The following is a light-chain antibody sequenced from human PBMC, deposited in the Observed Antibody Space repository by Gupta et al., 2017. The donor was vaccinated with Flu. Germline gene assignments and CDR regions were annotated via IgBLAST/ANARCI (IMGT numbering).Light chain of an antibody. V-gene: IGKV1-33*01. J-gene: IGKJ4*01. CDR3: QQNGNLPRDT. Sequence: SSLSASVGDRVTITCQASHDISNHLNWSKQKPGKAPKVLIYDASNWETGVTSRFSGSGFGTHFTFTISSRQPEDVAAYFFQQNGNLPRDTFGRGTKVEIK. CDR2: DAS. CDR1: HDISNH.